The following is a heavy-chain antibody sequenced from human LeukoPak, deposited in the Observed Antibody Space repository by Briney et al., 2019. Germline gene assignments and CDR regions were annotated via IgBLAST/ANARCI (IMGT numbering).Heavy chain of an antibody. CDR2: TYYRSKRYN. V-gene: IGHV6-1*01. D-gene: IGHD2-15*01. CDR1: GDSVSSNSAA. J-gene: IGHJ4*02. CDR3: AREEEYCSGGSCYWYYFDY. Sequence: SQTLSLTCAISGDSVSSNSAAWNWIRQSPSRGLEWLGRTYYRSKRYNDYAVSVKSRITINPDTSKNQLSLQLNSVTPEDTAVYYCAREEEYCSGGSCYWYYFDYWGQGTLVTVSS.